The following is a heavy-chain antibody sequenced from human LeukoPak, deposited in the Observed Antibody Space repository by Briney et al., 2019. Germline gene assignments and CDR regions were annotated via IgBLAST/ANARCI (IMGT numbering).Heavy chain of an antibody. D-gene: IGHD5-18*01. CDR3: ARVDTPRALYDY. CDR2: INPNSGGT. J-gene: IGHJ4*02. Sequence: ASVKVSCKASGYTFTRYYMHWVRQAPGQGLEWMGWINPNSGGTNYAQKFQGRVTMTRDTSISTAYMELSRLRSDDTAVYYCARVDTPRALYDYWGQGTLVTVSP. V-gene: IGHV1-2*02. CDR1: GYTFTRYY.